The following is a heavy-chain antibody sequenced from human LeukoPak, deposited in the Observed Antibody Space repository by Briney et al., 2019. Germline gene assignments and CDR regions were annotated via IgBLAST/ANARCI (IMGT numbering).Heavy chain of an antibody. CDR2: INPNSGGT. J-gene: IGHJ3*02. Sequence: ASVKVSCKASGYTFTGYYMHWVRQAPGQGLEWMGWINPNSGGTNYAQKFQGWVTMTRDTSISTAYMELSRLRSDDTAVYYCARFPIWEVDSSGQTSDAFDIWGQGTMVTVSS. V-gene: IGHV1-2*04. D-gene: IGHD3-22*01. CDR3: ARFPIWEVDSSGQTSDAFDI. CDR1: GYTFTGYY.